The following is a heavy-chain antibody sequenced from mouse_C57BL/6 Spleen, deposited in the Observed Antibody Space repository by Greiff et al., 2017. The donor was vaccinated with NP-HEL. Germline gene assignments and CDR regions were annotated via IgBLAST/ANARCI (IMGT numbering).Heavy chain of an antibody. Sequence: EVKLMESGGGLVKPGGSLKLSCAASGFTFSSYAMSWVRQTPEKRLEWVATISDGGSYTYYPDNVKGRFTISRDNAKNNLYLQMSHLKSEDTAMYYCARYYYGSSYCFDYWGQGTTLTVSS. V-gene: IGHV5-4*03. CDR3: ARYYYGSSYCFDY. D-gene: IGHD1-1*01. CDR1: GFTFSSYA. CDR2: ISDGGSYT. J-gene: IGHJ2*01.